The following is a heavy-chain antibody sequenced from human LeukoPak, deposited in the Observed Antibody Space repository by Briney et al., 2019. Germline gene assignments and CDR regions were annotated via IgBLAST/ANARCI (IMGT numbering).Heavy chain of an antibody. V-gene: IGHV4-59*01. CDR1: GGSIGSYY. CDR3: ARVDTAMADYYYYGMDV. CDR2: IYYSGST. D-gene: IGHD5-18*01. Sequence: SETLSLTCTVSGGSIGSYYWSWIRQPPGKGLEWIGYIYYSGSTNYNPSLKSRVTISVDTSKNQFSLKLSSVTAADTAVYYCARVDTAMADYYYYGMDVWGQGTTVTVSS. J-gene: IGHJ6*02.